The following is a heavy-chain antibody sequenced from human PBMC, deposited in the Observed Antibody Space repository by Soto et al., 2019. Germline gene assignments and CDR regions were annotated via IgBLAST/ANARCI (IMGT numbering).Heavy chain of an antibody. V-gene: IGHV4-4*07. CDR2: ISATGTN. Sequence: QVQLQESGPGRVKPSETLSLTCSVSGGSITDYSWNWLRQSDGKGLVWIGRISATGTNQVNPSLQSRVTMSLDTSKNQASQNRATVTAADTAVYYCAWESGENGSYEAYWGQGTLVTVSS. CDR3: AWESGENGSYEAY. CDR1: GGSITDYS. D-gene: IGHD1-26*01. J-gene: IGHJ4*02.